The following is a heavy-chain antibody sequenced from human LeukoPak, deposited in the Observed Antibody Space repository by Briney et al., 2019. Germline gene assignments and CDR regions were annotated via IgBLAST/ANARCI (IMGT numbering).Heavy chain of an antibody. CDR3: AGSILTTFYCPDY. CDR2: ISYDGSNK. V-gene: IGHV3-30*04. J-gene: IGHJ4*02. CDR1: GFTFSSYA. Sequence: GGSLRLSCAASGFTFSSYAMHWVRQAPGKGLEWVAVISYDGSNKYYADSVKGRFTISRDNSKNTLYLQMNSLRAEDTAVYYCAGSILTTFYCPDYWGQGTLVTVSS. D-gene: IGHD2/OR15-2a*01.